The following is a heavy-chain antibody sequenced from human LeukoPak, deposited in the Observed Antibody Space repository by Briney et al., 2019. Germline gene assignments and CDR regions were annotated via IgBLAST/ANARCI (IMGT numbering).Heavy chain of an antibody. D-gene: IGHD1-14*01. CDR3: TRDRSRAEDD. J-gene: IGHJ4*02. V-gene: IGHV3-7*01. CDR1: GFTFSGHW. Sequence: PGRSLRLSCAASGFTFSGHWMSWVRQAPGKGLEGVANINQAGSDKYYVDSVKGRFTISRDNADNLLYLQMNSLRGEDTAVYYCTRDRSRAEDDWGQGTLVTVSS. CDR2: INQAGSDK.